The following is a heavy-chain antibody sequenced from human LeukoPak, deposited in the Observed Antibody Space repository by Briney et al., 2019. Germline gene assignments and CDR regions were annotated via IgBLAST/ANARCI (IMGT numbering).Heavy chain of an antibody. J-gene: IGHJ4*02. V-gene: IGHV3-23*01. D-gene: IGHD2-21*02. CDR2: ISGSGGST. CDR1: GFTFSSYA. CDR3: AKGAYCGGDCYLHYFDY. Sequence: PGGSLRLSCAASGFTFSSYAMSWVRQAPGKGLEWVSAISGSGGSTYYADSVKGRFTISRDNSKNTLYLQMNSLRAEDTAVYYCAKGAYCGGDCYLHYFDYWGQGTLVTVSS.